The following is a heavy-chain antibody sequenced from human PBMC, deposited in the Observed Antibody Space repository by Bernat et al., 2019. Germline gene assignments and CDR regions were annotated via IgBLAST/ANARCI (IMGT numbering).Heavy chain of an antibody. CDR3: ARDIGEVPHDY. CDR1: GFTFSSYS. D-gene: IGHD3-10*01. J-gene: IGHJ4*02. Sequence: EVQLVESGGGLVKPGGSLRLSCAASGFTFSSYSMNWVRQAPGKGLEWVSYISSSSTYIYYADSVKGRFTISRDNAKNSLFLQMNSLRAEDTAVYYCARDIGEVPHDYWGLGTLVTVSS. V-gene: IGHV3-21*05. CDR2: ISSSSTYI.